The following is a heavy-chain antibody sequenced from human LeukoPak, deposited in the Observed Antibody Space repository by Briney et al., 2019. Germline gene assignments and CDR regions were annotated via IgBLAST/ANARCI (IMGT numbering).Heavy chain of an antibody. V-gene: IGHV1-24*01. CDR1: GYTLTELS. CDR3: ATFPYYLGYSSSWYQAGYSYYFDY. J-gene: IGHJ4*02. D-gene: IGHD6-13*01. Sequence: EASVKVSCKVSGYTLTELSMHWVRQAPGKGLEWMGGFDPEDGETIYAQKFQGRVTMTEDTSTDTAYMELSSLRSEDTAVYYCATFPYYLGYSSSWYQAGYSYYFDYWGQGTLVTVSS. CDR2: FDPEDGET.